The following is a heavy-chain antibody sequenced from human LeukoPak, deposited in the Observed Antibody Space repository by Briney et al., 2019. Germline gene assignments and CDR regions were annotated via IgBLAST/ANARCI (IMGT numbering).Heavy chain of an antibody. D-gene: IGHD5-12*01. CDR2: IIPILGIA. CDR3: ARGYSGYDPFTFDY. V-gene: IGHV1-69*04. CDR1: GGTFSSYA. J-gene: IGHJ4*02. Sequence: SVKVSCKASGGTFSSYAISWVRQAPGQGLEWMGRIIPILGIANYAQKFQGRVTNTADKSTSTAYMELSSLRSEDTAVYYCARGYSGYDPFTFDYWGQGTLVTVSS.